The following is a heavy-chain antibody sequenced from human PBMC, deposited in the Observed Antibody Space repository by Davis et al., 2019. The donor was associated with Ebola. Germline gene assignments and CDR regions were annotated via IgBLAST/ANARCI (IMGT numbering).Heavy chain of an antibody. J-gene: IGHJ4*02. CDR1: GYTFTSYA. Sequence: ASVKVSCKASGYTFTSYAMHWVRQAPGQRLEWMGWINAGNGNTKYSQKFQGRVTITRDTSASTAYMELSSLRSEDTAVYYCAVDILTGYYYYFDYWGQGTLVTVSS. V-gene: IGHV1-3*01. CDR2: INAGNGNT. D-gene: IGHD3-9*01. CDR3: AVDILTGYYYYFDY.